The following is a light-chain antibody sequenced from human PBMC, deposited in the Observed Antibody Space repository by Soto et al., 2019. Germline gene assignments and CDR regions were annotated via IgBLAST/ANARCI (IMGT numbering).Light chain of an antibody. CDR1: QSVSSSY. V-gene: IGKV3-20*01. J-gene: IGKJ1*01. CDR3: QQYGSSPRT. Sequence: EIVFTQSPGTLSLSPGERATLSCRASQSVSSSYLAWYQQKPGQAPRLLIYGASSRATGIPDRFSGSGSGTDFTLTISRLEPEDFAAYYCQQYGSSPRTFGQGTKVDIK. CDR2: GAS.